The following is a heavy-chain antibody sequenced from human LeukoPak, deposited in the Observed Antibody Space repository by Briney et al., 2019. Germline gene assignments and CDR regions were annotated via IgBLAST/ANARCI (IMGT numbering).Heavy chain of an antibody. V-gene: IGHV7-4-1*02. CDR1: GYTFDSYD. CDR3: ARDLSYGSGTYYYFDY. CDR2: INTNIGNP. Sequence: GASVNVSCKGSGYTFDSYDINWVRQAPGQGLEWMGWINTNIGNPTYGQGFTGRFVFSLDTSVNTAYLQISSLKAEDTAIYYCARDLSYGSGTYYYFDYWGQGSLVSVSS. D-gene: IGHD3-10*01. J-gene: IGHJ4*02.